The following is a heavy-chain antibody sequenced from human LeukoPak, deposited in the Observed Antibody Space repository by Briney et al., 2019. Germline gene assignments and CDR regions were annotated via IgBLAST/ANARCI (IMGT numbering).Heavy chain of an antibody. CDR2: IYSGGST. J-gene: IGHJ6*02. V-gene: IGHV3-66*01. D-gene: IGHD2-2*01. CDR1: GFTVSSNY. CDR3: ARDQYCSSTSCYGYYYDMDV. Sequence: GGSLRLSCAASGFTVSSNYMSWVRQAPGKGLEWVSVIYSGGSTYYADSVKGRFTISRDNSKNTLYLQMNSLRAEDTAVYYCARDQYCSSTSCYGYYYDMDVWGQGTTVTVSS.